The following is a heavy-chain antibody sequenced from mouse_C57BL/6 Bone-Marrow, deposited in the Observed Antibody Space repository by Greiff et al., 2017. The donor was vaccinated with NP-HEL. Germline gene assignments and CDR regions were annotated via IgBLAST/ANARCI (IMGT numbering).Heavy chain of an antibody. V-gene: IGHV1-69*01. D-gene: IGHD1-1*01. J-gene: IGHJ2*01. CDR2: IDPSDSYT. CDR1: GYTFTSYW. CDR3: AREILRYFDY. Sequence: QVQLQQPGAELVMPGASVKLSCKASGYTFTSYWMHWVKQRPGQGLEWIGEIDPSDSYTNYNQKFKGKSTLTVAKSSSTAYMQLSSLTSEDSAVYYCAREILRYFDYWGQGTTLTVSS.